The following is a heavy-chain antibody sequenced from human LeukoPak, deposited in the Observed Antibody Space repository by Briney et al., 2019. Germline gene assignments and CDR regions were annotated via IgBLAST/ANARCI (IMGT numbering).Heavy chain of an antibody. V-gene: IGHV1-69*04. Sequence: AASVKVSCKASGGTFSSYAISWVRQAPGQGLEWMGRIIPILGIANYAQKFQGRVTITADKSTSTAYMELSSLRSEDTAVYHCARDLAGYGELYYYYGMDVWGQGTTVSVSS. CDR3: ARDLAGYGELYYYYGMDV. CDR2: IIPILGIA. J-gene: IGHJ6*01. CDR1: GGTFSSYA. D-gene: IGHD4-17*01.